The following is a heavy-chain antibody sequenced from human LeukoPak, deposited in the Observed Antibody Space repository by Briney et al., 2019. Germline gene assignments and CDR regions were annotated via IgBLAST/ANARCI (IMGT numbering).Heavy chain of an antibody. Sequence: GGSLRLSCAASGFTFSSYWMHWVRQAPGKGLVWVSRINTDGSSTSYADSVKGRFTISRDNAKNTLYLQMNSLRAEDTAVYYCAKEGKYYYDSSGPDAFDYWGQGTLVTVSS. J-gene: IGHJ4*02. CDR2: INTDGSST. CDR1: GFTFSSYW. CDR3: AKEGKYYYDSSGPDAFDY. V-gene: IGHV3-74*01. D-gene: IGHD3-22*01.